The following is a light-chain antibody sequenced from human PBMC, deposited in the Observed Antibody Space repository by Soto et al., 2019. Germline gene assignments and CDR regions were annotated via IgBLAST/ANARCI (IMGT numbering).Light chain of an antibody. CDR1: QSVSSN. Sequence: EIVMTQSPATLSVSPGERATLSCRASQSVSSNLVWYQQKPGQAPRLLIYGASTRATGIPVRFSGSGSGTEFTLTISSLQSEDFAVYYCQQYDNWPPGVTFGPGTKVDIK. J-gene: IGKJ3*01. CDR3: QQYDNWPPGVT. V-gene: IGKV3-15*01. CDR2: GAS.